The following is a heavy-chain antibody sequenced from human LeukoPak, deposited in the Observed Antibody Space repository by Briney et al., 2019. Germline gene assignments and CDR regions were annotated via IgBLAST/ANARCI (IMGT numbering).Heavy chain of an antibody. V-gene: IGHV4-4*02. CDR2: IYHSGST. CDR3: ARYRGYSYGYYFDY. Sequence: SGTLSLTCAVSGGSISSSNGWSWVSQPPGKGLEWIGEIYHSGSTNYNPSLKSRVTISVDKSKNQFSLKLSSVTAADTAVYYYARYRGYSYGYYFDYWGQGTLVTVSS. J-gene: IGHJ4*02. D-gene: IGHD5-18*01. CDR1: GGSISSSNG.